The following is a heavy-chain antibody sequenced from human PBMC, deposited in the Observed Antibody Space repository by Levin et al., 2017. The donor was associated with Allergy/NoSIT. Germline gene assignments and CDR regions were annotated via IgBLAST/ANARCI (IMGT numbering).Heavy chain of an antibody. CDR1: GGSFSGYY. V-gene: IGHV4-34*01. D-gene: IGHD2-21*01. CDR2: INHSGST. J-gene: IGHJ4*02. Sequence: SETLSLTCAVYGGSFSGYYWSWIRQPPGKGLEWIGEINHSGSTNYNPSLKSRVTISVDTSKNQFSLKLSSVTAADTAVYYCARGLLQYYFDYWGQGTLVTVSS. CDR3: ARGLLQYYFDY.